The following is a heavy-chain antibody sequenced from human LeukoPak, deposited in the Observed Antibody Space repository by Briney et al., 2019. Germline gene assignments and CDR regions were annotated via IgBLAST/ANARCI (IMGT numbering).Heavy chain of an antibody. CDR2: ISGSGGTT. CDR1: GFTFGNYA. V-gene: IGHV3-23*01. J-gene: IGHJ4*02. D-gene: IGHD6-19*01. CDR3: ANWGWAGSSRLFDY. Sequence: PGGSLRLSCAASGFTFGNYAMTWVRQAPGKGLEWVSAISGSGGTTYYADSVKGRFTISRENSKNTLYLQMNSLRAGDTGLYYCANWGWAGSSRLFDYWGQGTLVTVSS.